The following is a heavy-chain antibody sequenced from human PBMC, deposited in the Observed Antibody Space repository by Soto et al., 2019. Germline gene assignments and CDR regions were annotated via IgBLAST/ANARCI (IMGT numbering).Heavy chain of an antibody. Sequence: EVQLVESGGGLVQPGGSLRLSCAASGFTVSSNYMSWVRQAPGKGLEWVSVIYSGGSTYYADSVKGRFTISRDNSKNTLDLQMNSLRAEDTAVYYCARESLDYGDYGDYFDYWGQGTLVTVSS. CDR1: GFTVSSNY. CDR2: IYSGGST. D-gene: IGHD4-17*01. J-gene: IGHJ4*02. V-gene: IGHV3-66*01. CDR3: ARESLDYGDYGDYFDY.